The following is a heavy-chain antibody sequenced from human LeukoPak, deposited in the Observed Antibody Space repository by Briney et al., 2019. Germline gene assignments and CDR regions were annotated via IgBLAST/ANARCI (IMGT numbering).Heavy chain of an antibody. CDR1: GFTFSIHW. CDR2: IKQDGSEK. Sequence: PGGSLRLSCAASGFTFSIHWMSWVRQAPGKGLEWVANIKQDGSEKYYVDSVKGRFTISRDNAKNSLYLQMNSLRAEDTAVYYCAREGPVGGYNLYGMDVWGQGTTVTVSS. J-gene: IGHJ6*02. V-gene: IGHV3-7*03. D-gene: IGHD5-24*01. CDR3: AREGPVGGYNLYGMDV.